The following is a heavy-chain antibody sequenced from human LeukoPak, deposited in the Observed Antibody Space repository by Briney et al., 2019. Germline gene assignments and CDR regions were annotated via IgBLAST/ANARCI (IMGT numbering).Heavy chain of an antibody. Sequence: ASVKVSCKASGYSFTSYGISWVRQAPGQELEWMGWISAYNGNTNYAQNLQGRVTMTTDTSTSTAYMELRSLRSDDTAVYYCARDLGSGSYWNYWGQGTLVTVSS. J-gene: IGHJ4*02. CDR1: GYSFTSYG. CDR2: ISAYNGNT. D-gene: IGHD1-26*01. V-gene: IGHV1-18*01. CDR3: ARDLGSGSYWNY.